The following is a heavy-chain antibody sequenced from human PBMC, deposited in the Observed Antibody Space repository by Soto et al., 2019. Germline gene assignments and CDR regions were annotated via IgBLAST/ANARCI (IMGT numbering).Heavy chain of an antibody. CDR2: IKEDASEE. Sequence: EVQLVQSGGDLVQPGGSLRLSCVASGFTFSTYWMTWVRQAPGMGLEWVAGIKEDASEEHYVDSVKGRFSVSRDNAKNSLYLQLNSLSAEDTAVYYCATAISSTFSNFDYWGQGYLVNVSS. CDR3: ATAISSTFSNFDY. V-gene: IGHV3-7*01. J-gene: IGHJ4*02. CDR1: GFTFSTYW. D-gene: IGHD2-2*01.